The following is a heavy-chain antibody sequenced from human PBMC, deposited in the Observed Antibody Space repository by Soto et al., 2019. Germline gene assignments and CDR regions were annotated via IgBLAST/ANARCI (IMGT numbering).Heavy chain of an antibody. Sequence: VVSLRLSSAASGFTFSSYSMNWVRQAPGKGLEWVSSISSSSSYIYYADSVKGRFTISRDNAKNSLYLQMNSLRAEDTAVYYCAKGIVVNISAAHNLSIRYRRQGSL. V-gene: IGHV3-21*01. CDR1: GFTFSSYS. D-gene: IGHD2-15*01. CDR3: AKGIVVNISAAHNLSIRY. CDR2: ISSSSSYI. J-gene: IGHJ4*02.